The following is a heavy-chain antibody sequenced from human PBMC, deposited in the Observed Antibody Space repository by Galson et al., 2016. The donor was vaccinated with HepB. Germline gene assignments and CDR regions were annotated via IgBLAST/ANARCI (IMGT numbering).Heavy chain of an antibody. CDR1: GYSFTNSW. Sequence: QSGAEVKKPGESLKISCKASGYSFTNSWIGWVRQTPGKGLEWMGSIYPGDSDTRYRPSFQGQVTISADKSTTTAYLQWSSLEASDTGMYYCALAYFSSSIYDYWGQGTLVTVSS. D-gene: IGHD3-9*01. J-gene: IGHJ4*02. V-gene: IGHV5-51*01. CDR2: IYPGDSDT. CDR3: ALAYFSSSIYDY.